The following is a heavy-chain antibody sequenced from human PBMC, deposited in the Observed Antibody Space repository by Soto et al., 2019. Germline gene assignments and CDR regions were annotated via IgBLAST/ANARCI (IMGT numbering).Heavy chain of an antibody. CDR3: GRERWGLLDI. CDR1: GFTFSDYW. D-gene: IGHD7-27*01. V-gene: IGHV3-74*01. Sequence: AGGSLRLSCAASGFTFSDYWMAWARQAPGKGLFWVSRINSDGSIAHYAGSVKGRFTISRDNAKNTLWLQVNSLRDDDTAVYYCGRERWGLLDIWGQGAMVTVSS. CDR2: INSDGSIA. J-gene: IGHJ3*02.